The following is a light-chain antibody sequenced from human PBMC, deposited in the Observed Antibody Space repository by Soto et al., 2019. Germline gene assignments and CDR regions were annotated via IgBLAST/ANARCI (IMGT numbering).Light chain of an antibody. V-gene: IGKV1-5*03. CDR3: QQYNSYSPVT. J-gene: IGKJ5*01. CDR2: KAS. CDR1: QSISSW. Sequence: DIQMPQTPSTLFATVGDRVTLTCRASQSISSWLAWYQQKPGKAPKLLIYKASSLESGVPSRFSGSGSGTEFTLTISSLQPDDFATYYCQQYNSYSPVTFGQGTRLEIK.